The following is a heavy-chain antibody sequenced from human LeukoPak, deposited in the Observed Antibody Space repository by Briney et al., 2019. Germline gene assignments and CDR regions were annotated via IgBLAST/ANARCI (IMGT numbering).Heavy chain of an antibody. Sequence: GGSLRLSCAASGFTFSSYGMHWVRQAPGKGLEWVAVIWYDGSNKYYADSVEGRFTISRDNSKNTLYLQMNSLRAEDTAVYYCARDREYSGSYFVDYWGQGTLVTVSS. J-gene: IGHJ4*02. CDR3: ARDREYSGSYFVDY. V-gene: IGHV3-33*01. CDR2: IWYDGSNK. D-gene: IGHD1-26*01. CDR1: GFTFSSYG.